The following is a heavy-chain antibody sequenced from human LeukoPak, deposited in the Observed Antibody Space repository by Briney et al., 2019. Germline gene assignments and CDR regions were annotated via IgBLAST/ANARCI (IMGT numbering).Heavy chain of an antibody. CDR1: GFTFSCYG. CDR2: IWYGGSNK. Sequence: GRSLTLPCAVSGFTFSCYGLHWIRQAPGKGLEWAADIWYGGSNKYYAASVKRGFTISREYYKHTLYMQMNLLSADTDAVYYCARRHRSRWEFIRDYRMDVWGQGTTVTVSS. V-gene: IGHV3-33*08. CDR3: ARRHRSRWEFIRDYRMDV. D-gene: IGHD6-13*01. J-gene: IGHJ6*02.